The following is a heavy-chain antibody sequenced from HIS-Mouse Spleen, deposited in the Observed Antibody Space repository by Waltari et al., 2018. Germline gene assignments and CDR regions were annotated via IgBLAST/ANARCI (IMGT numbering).Heavy chain of an antibody. V-gene: IGHV4-31*03. CDR3: ARSPYYDFWSGYSDNWFDP. J-gene: IGHJ5*02. D-gene: IGHD3-3*01. CDR1: GGSISSGGYY. Sequence: QVQLQESGPGLVKPSQTLSLTCTVSGGSISSGGYYWSWIRQHPGKGLEWIGYIYYRGGTYTNPSRQGRVTISVDTSKNQFSLKLSSVTAADTAVYYCARSPYYDFWSGYSDNWFDPWGQGTLVTVSS. CDR2: IYYRGGT.